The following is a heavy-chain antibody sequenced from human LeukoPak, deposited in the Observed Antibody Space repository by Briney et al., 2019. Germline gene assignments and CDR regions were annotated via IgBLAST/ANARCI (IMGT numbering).Heavy chain of an antibody. D-gene: IGHD3-22*01. V-gene: IGHV3-74*01. CDR3: AKARYDSSGYYFDY. Sequence: GGSLRLSCAASGFTFSSYWMHWVRQAPGKGLVWVSRVNSDGGSTTYADSVKGRFTISRDNAKNTLYLQMNSLRAEDTAVYYCAKARYDSSGYYFDYWGQGTLVTVSS. CDR2: VNSDGGST. CDR1: GFTFSSYW. J-gene: IGHJ4*02.